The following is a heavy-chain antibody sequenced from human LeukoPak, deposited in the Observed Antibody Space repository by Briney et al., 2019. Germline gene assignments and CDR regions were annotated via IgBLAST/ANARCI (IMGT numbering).Heavy chain of an antibody. J-gene: IGHJ4*02. CDR2: IYYSGST. V-gene: IGHV4-59*01. CDR1: GGSISSYY. CDR3: ARGDYYDSSGYYYRGCYFDY. D-gene: IGHD3-22*01. Sequence: NPSETLSLTCTVSGGSISSYYWSWIRQPPGKGLEWIGYIYYSGSTNYNPSLKSRVTISVDTSKNQFSLKLSSVTAADTAVYYCARGDYYDSSGYYYRGCYFDYWGQGTLVTVSS.